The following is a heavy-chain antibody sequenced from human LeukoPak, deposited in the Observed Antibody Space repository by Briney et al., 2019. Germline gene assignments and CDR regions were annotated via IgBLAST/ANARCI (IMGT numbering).Heavy chain of an antibody. CDR3: ARDAVVVVAATTAWFDP. V-gene: IGHV3-11*01. CDR1: GFTFSDYC. Sequence: GGSLRLSCAASGFTFSDYCMSWIRQAPGKGLEWVSYISSSGSTIYYADSVKGRFTISRDNAKNSLYLQMNSLRAEDTAVYYCARDAVVVVAATTAWFDPWGQGTLVTVSS. D-gene: IGHD2-15*01. J-gene: IGHJ5*02. CDR2: ISSSGSTI.